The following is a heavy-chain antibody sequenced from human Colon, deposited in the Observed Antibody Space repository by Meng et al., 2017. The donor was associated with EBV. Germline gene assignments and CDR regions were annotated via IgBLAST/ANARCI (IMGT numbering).Heavy chain of an antibody. CDR2: INHSGST. J-gene: IGHJ5*02. CDR1: GWSFSGYS. V-gene: IGHV4-34*01. D-gene: IGHD3-10*01. Sequence: QGPLQRGGAGMLRPSGTLSLTCAVYGWSFSGYSWSWIRRPPRKGLAWIGEINHSGSTHYIPSLKSRLTISVDTSKNQFSLKLSPVTAADTAVYYCARGDGSGSGNWFDPWGQRTLVTVSS. CDR3: ARGDGSGSGNWFDP.